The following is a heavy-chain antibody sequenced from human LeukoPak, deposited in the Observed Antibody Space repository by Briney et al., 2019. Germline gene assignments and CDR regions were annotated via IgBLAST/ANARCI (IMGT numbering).Heavy chain of an antibody. CDR2: IYSGGST. Sequence: GGSLRLSCAASGFTVGSNYMSWVRQAPGKGLEWVSVIYSGGSTYYADSVKGRFTISRDNSKNTLYLQMNSLRAEDTAVYYCAREYSSSSGDYWGQGTLVTVSS. J-gene: IGHJ4*02. CDR1: GFTVGSNY. CDR3: AREYSSSSGDY. V-gene: IGHV3-66*01. D-gene: IGHD6-6*01.